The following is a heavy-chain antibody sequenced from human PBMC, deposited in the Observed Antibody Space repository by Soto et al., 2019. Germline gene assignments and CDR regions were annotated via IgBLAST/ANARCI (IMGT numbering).Heavy chain of an antibody. CDR2: IYYSGST. V-gene: IGHV4-59*01. D-gene: IGHD2-2*01. CDR1: GGSISSYY. Sequence: RSLTCTVSGGSISSYYWSWIRQPPGKGLEWIGYIYYSGSTNYNPSLKSRVTISVDTSKNQFSLKLSSVTAADTAVYYCASLYCSSTSCYGGGFDPWGQGTLVTVSS. J-gene: IGHJ5*02. CDR3: ASLYCSSTSCYGGGFDP.